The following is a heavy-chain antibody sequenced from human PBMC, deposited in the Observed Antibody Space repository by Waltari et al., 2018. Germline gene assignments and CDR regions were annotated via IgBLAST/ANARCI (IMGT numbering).Heavy chain of an antibody. V-gene: IGHV5-51*01. CDR1: GYSFTSYW. CDR3: ARRVIVVVPAAIGDAFDI. CDR2: ISPGDSDT. J-gene: IGHJ3*02. Sequence: EVQLVQSGAEVKKPGESLKISCKGSGYSFTSYWIGWVRQMPGKGLEWMGIISPGDSDTRYSPSVQGQVTISADKSISTAYLQWSSLKASDTAMYYCARRVIVVVPAAIGDAFDIWGQGTMVTVSS. D-gene: IGHD2-2*01.